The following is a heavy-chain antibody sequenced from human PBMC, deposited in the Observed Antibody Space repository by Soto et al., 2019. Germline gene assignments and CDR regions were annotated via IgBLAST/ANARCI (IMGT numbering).Heavy chain of an antibody. CDR1: GYTFTDLY. J-gene: IGHJ4*02. V-gene: IGHV1-2*02. CDR2: IDPRSGDR. Sequence: QVQLVQSGAEVKKPGASVKVSCKPSGYTFTDLYIHWVRQAPGQGLEWMGWIDPRSGDRRNTQKFQGRVTRSRDTSTSTVDMELGSLTSDDTAVYYCARANYGPLDYWGQGTLVTVSS. CDR3: ARANYGPLDY. D-gene: IGHD3-10*01.